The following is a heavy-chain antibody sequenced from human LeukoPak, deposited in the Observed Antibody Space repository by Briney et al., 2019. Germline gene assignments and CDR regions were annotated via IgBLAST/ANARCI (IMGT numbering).Heavy chain of an antibody. V-gene: IGHV3-48*03. CDR3: ARNGYSSGLDY. Sequence: GGSLRLSCAASGFTFSSYAMSWVRQAPGKGLEWVSYISASGSTTYYAASVKGRFTISRDDAKSSLYLQMNSLRAEDTAVYYCARNGYSSGLDYWGQGTLVTVSS. CDR1: GFTFSSYA. D-gene: IGHD6-19*01. J-gene: IGHJ4*02. CDR2: ISASGSTT.